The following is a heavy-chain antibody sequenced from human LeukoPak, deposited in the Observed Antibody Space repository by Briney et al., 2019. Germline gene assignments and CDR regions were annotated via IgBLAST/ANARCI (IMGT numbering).Heavy chain of an antibody. V-gene: IGHV4-34*01. D-gene: IGHD3-22*01. CDR3: ARHVEDYDTSGSNRWFDP. J-gene: IGHJ5*02. Sequence: SETLSLTCAVYGGSFSGYYWSWIRQPPGKGLEWIGEINHSGSTNYNPSLKSRVTISVDTSKNQFSLKLSSVTAADTAVYYCARHVEDYDTSGSNRWFDPWGQGTLVTVSS. CDR1: GGSFSGYY. CDR2: INHSGST.